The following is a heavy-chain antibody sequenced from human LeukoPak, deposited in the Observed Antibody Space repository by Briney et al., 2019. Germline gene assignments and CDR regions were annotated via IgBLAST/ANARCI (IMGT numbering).Heavy chain of an antibody. V-gene: IGHV4-59*12. CDR2: IYHSGST. Sequence: SGTLSLTCTVSGGSISSYYWSWIRQPPGKGLEWIGYIYHSGSTYYNPSLKSRVTISVDRSKNQFSLKLSSVTAADTAVYYCARVPGTYCSGGSCFDKFDPWGQGTLVTVSS. J-gene: IGHJ5*02. D-gene: IGHD2-15*01. CDR1: GGSISSYY. CDR3: ARVPGTYCSGGSCFDKFDP.